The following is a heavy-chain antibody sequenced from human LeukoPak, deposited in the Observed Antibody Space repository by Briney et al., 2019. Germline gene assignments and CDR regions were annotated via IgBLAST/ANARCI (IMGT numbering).Heavy chain of an antibody. CDR2: IIPIFGTA. J-gene: IGHJ4*02. CDR1: GGTFSSYA. D-gene: IGHD2-2*02. V-gene: IGHV1-69*06. Sequence: ASVKVSCKASGGTFSSYAISWVRQAPGQGLEWMGRIIPIFGTANYAQKFQGRVTITADKSTSTAYMELSSLRSEDTAVYYCARDEGYCSSTSCYNYWGQGTLVTLSS. CDR3: ARDEGYCSSTSCYNY.